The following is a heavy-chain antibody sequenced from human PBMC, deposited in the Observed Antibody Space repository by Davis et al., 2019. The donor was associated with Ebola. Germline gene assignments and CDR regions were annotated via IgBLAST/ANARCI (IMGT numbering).Heavy chain of an antibody. V-gene: IGHV3-48*02. J-gene: IGHJ4*02. CDR3: ARAGVNSYDSSGYYYDY. CDR2: ISSSSSTI. CDR1: GFTSTRYS. Sequence: GESLKISCAASGFTSTRYSMNSVRQAPGKGLEWVSYISSSSSTICYADSVKGRFTISRDNAKNSLYLQMNSLRDEDTAVYVCARAGVNSYDSSGYYYDYWGQGTLVTVSS. D-gene: IGHD3-22*01.